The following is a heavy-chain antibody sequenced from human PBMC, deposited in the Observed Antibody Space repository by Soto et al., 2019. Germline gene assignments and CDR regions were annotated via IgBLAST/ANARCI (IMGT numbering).Heavy chain of an antibody. D-gene: IGHD3-10*01. J-gene: IGHJ4*02. V-gene: IGHV4-39*01. Sequence: PSETLSLTCTVSGVSMSTSDYYWGWIRQTPGKGLEWIGNINHRGTTYYNPSLKSRVTISADTSKNQFALKLNSVTAADTAVYYCATHMIRGYYFDSWGQGALVTVSS. CDR2: INHRGTT. CDR1: GVSMSTSDYY. CDR3: ATHMIRGYYFDS.